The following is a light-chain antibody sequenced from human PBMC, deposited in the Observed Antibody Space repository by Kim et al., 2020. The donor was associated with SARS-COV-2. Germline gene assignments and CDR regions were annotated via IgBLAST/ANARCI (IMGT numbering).Light chain of an antibody. V-gene: IGKV3-15*01. CDR2: SAS. CDR3: RQYNERPPWR. J-gene: IGKJ1*01. CDR1: QSVRNN. Sequence: EIVMTQSPDTLSLSPGERATLSCRASQSVRNNLAGYQQRPGQAPRLLIHSASTRATGIPVRFTGSGSWREFTLTISNLQSEDFAIYYCRQYNERPPWRFGQGTKVDIK.